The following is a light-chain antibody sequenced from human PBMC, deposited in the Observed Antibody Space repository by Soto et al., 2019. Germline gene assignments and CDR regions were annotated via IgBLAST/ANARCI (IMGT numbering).Light chain of an antibody. CDR3: HHFNTCPPKA. Sequence: DIVMTQSPATLSVSPGERATLSCRASQNISTNVAWYQQKPGQAPRLLLLSASSRLSDIPARFSGSGSGTEFTLTISGLQSEDVAVYYCHHFNTCPPKAFGQGTKVEFK. CDR1: QNISTN. CDR2: SAS. J-gene: IGKJ1*01. V-gene: IGKV3-15*01.